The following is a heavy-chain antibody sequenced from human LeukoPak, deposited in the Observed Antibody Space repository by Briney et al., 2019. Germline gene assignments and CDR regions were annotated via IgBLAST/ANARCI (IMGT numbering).Heavy chain of an antibody. Sequence: GRSLRLSCAASGFTFSSYAMHWVRQAPGKGLEWVAVISYDGSNKYYADSVKGRFTISRDNSKNTLYLQMNSLRAEDTAVYYCARSILWFGELSHPIFDHWGQGTLVTVSS. CDR2: ISYDGSNK. CDR3: ARSILWFGELSHPIFDH. J-gene: IGHJ4*02. D-gene: IGHD3-10*01. V-gene: IGHV3-30*04. CDR1: GFTFSSYA.